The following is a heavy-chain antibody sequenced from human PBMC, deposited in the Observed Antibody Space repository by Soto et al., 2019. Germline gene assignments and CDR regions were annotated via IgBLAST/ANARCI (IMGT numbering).Heavy chain of an antibody. J-gene: IGHJ6*02. CDR2: IIPIFGTA. V-gene: IGHV1-69*01. D-gene: IGHD5-12*01. CDR3: ASAYVDIVATLWTPPYYYGMDV. CDR1: GGTFSSYA. Sequence: QVQLVQSGAEVKKPGSSVKVSCTASGGTFSSYAISWVRQAPGQGLEWMGGIIPIFGTANYAQKFQGRVTITADESTSTAYMELSSLRSEDTAVYYCASAYVDIVATLWTPPYYYGMDVWGQGTTVTVSS.